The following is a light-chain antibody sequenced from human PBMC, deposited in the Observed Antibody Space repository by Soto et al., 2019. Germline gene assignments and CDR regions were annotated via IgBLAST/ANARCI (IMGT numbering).Light chain of an antibody. V-gene: IGKV1-39*01. J-gene: IGKJ3*01. CDR1: QSISRY. Sequence: DIQMTQSPSSLSASVGDKITITCRASQSISRYLNWYQQKPGKPPNLLIYAASNLQSGVPSRFSGSGFGTDFTLTISSLQPEDFATYHCQHSYTSPFTFGPGTKVDIK. CDR2: AAS. CDR3: QHSYTSPFT.